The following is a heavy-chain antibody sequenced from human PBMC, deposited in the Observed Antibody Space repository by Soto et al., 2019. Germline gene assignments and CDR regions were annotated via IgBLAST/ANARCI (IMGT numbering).Heavy chain of an antibody. Sequence: GGSLRLSCAASGFTFSSYAMHWVRQAPGKGLEWVAVISYDGSNKYYADSVKGRFTISRDNSKNTLYLQMNSLRAEDTAVYYCARGPPPIDIVVTQVNYWGQGTLVTVSS. CDR1: GFTFSSYA. CDR2: ISYDGSNK. D-gene: IGHD2-15*01. V-gene: IGHV3-30-3*01. CDR3: ARGPPPIDIVVTQVNY. J-gene: IGHJ4*02.